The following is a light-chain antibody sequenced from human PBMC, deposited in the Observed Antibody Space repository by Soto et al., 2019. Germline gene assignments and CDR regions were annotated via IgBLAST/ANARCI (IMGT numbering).Light chain of an antibody. Sequence: EVVLTQSPVTLSLSPGERATLSCRASQSVGTFLAWYQQKPCQAPRLIIYDTSNRATGIPSRFSGTGSGTDFALTISTVEPEDLAVYFCQHRTNWPRTFGQGTKLDIK. V-gene: IGKV3-11*01. CDR2: DTS. J-gene: IGKJ2*01. CDR1: QSVGTF. CDR3: QHRTNWPRT.